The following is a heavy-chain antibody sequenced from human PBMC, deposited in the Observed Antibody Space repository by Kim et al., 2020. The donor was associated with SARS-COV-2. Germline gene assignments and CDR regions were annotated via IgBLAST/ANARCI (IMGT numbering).Heavy chain of an antibody. Sequence: ASVKVSCKASGYPFTGYYMHWVRQAPGQGLEWMGWINPNSGGTNYAQKFQGRVTMTRDTSISTAYMELSRRRSDDTAVYYCARGGSSWSYYYYGMDVWGKGTTVTVSS. CDR2: INPNSGGT. D-gene: IGHD6-13*01. V-gene: IGHV1-2*02. CDR3: ARGGSSWSYYYYGMDV. CDR1: GYPFTGYY. J-gene: IGHJ6*04.